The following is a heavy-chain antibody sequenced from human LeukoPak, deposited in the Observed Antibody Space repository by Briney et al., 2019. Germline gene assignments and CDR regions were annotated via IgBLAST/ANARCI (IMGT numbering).Heavy chain of an antibody. CDR1: GYTFSNYG. J-gene: IGHJ4*02. D-gene: IGHD2-2*01. V-gene: IGHV1-18*01. CDR2: ISAYNNNT. CDR3: ARGARISSSWYSSV. Sequence: EASVKASCKTSGYTFSNYGVSWVRQAPGQGLEWMGWISAYNNNTNYAQKFQGRLTMTTDTSTSTAYMELRSLRSDDTAVYYCARGARISSSWYSSVWGQGTLITVS.